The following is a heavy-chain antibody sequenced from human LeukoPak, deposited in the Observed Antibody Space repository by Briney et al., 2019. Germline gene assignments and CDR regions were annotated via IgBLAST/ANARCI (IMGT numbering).Heavy chain of an antibody. CDR3: ARRITMVRGVIITPLYYFDY. CDR2: IYPGDSDT. J-gene: IGHJ4*02. D-gene: IGHD3-10*01. Sequence: GESLKISCKGSGCSFTSHLIGWVRQMPGKGLEWMAIIYPGDSDTKYSPSFQGQVTVSADKSIRTAYLQWSSLKASDTAMYYCARRITMVRGVIITPLYYFDYWGQGTLVTVSS. CDR1: GCSFTSHL. V-gene: IGHV5-51*01.